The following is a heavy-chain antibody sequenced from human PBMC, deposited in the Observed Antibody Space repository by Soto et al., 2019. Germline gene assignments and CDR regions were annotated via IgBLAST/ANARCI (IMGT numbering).Heavy chain of an antibody. V-gene: IGHV1-18*01. Sequence: QVQLVQSGAEVKKPGASVKVSCKASGYTFTSYGISWVRQAPGQGLEWMGWISAYNGKTNYAQKLQGRVTMTTDTSTSTAYMELRSLRSDDTAVYYCARGAYRIQLWHPVSLDYWGQGTLVTVSS. J-gene: IGHJ4*02. CDR3: ARGAYRIQLWHPVSLDY. CDR1: GYTFTSYG. D-gene: IGHD5-18*01. CDR2: ISAYNGKT.